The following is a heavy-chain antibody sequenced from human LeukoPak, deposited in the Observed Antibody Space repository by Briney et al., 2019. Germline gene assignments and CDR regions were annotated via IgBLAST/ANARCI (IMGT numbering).Heavy chain of an antibody. J-gene: IGHJ6*02. CDR3: ARDVIAAADYYYYGMDV. CDR1: GFTFSSDS. V-gene: IGHV3-21*01. D-gene: IGHD6-13*01. Sequence: GGSLRLSCAASGFTFSSDSMNWVRQAPGKGLEWGSSISSSSSYIYYADSVKGRFSISRDNAKTSLYLQMHSLRAEDTAVYYCARDVIAAADYYYYGMDVWGQGTTVTVSS. CDR2: ISSSSSYI.